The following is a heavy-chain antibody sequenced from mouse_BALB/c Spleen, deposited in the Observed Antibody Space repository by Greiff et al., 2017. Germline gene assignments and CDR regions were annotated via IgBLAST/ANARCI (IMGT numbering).Heavy chain of an antibody. J-gene: IGHJ3*01. CDR3: ARWRYYGSSYWFAY. CDR2: IYPGNVNT. Sequence: QVQLKQSGPELVKPGASVRISCKASGYTFTSYYIHWVKQRPGQGLEWIAWIYPGNVNTKYNEKFKVKATLTADNSSSTAYMQLSSLTSEDSAIYFCARWRYYGSSYWFAYWGQGTLVTVSA. D-gene: IGHD1-1*01. V-gene: IGHV1S56*01. CDR1: GYTFTSYY.